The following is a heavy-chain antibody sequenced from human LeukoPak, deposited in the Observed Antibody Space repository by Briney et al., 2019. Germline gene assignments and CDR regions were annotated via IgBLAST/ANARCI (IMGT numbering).Heavy chain of an antibody. Sequence: SETLSLTCAVYGGSFSGYYWTWIRQPPGKGLEWIGEINHVGTTNYNPSLKSRVAISVDTSKNQFSLKLSSVTAADTAVLYCARGLEYSSSSGYYYYMDVWDKGTTVIVSS. J-gene: IGHJ6*03. D-gene: IGHD6-6*01. V-gene: IGHV4-34*01. CDR2: INHVGTT. CDR3: ARGLEYSSSSGYYYYMDV. CDR1: GGSFSGYY.